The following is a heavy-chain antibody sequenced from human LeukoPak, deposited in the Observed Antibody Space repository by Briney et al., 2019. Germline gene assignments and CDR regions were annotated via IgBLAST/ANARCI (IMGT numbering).Heavy chain of an antibody. V-gene: IGHV4-4*07. J-gene: IGHJ5*02. CDR1: GGSISSYY. CDR3: ARELDYGDNTLYNWFDP. Sequence: SETLSLTCNVSGGSISSYYWSWIRQPAGKGLEWIGRIYSSGRTNYNPSLKSRVTMSVDMSKNQFSLKLSSVTAADTAVYYCARELDYGDNTLYNWFDPWGQGTLVTVSS. CDR2: IYSSGRT. D-gene: IGHD4-17*01.